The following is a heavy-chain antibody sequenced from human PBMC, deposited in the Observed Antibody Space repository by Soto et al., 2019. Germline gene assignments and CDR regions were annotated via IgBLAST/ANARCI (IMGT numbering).Heavy chain of an antibody. V-gene: IGHV1-8*01. J-gene: IGHJ6*02. CDR1: GYTLTSDD. D-gene: IGHD6-13*01. CDR3: ARDPLVPGGGSNSWYSYYYYVLDV. Sequence: VTVSCKGSGYTLTSDDIYWVRRATGQGLEWMGWMNPNSGNTGYAQKFQGRVTMTRNTSISTAYMELSSLRVEDTAVYYCARDPLVPGGGSNSWYSYYYYVLDVLGRGTTVTVS. CDR2: MNPNSGNT.